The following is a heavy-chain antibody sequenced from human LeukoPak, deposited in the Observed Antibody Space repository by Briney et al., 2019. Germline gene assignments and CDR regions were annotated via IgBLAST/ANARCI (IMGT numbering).Heavy chain of an antibody. V-gene: IGHV4-4*07. CDR1: GGSISSYY. CDR2: IYTSGST. Sequence: SETLSLTCTVSGGSISSYYWSWIRQPAGKRLEWIGRIYTSGSTNYNPSLKSRVTISVDKSKNQFSLKLSSVTAADTAVYYCARGYSSSWPSRDYYYYYMDVWGKGTTVTVSS. D-gene: IGHD6-13*01. J-gene: IGHJ6*03. CDR3: ARGYSSSWPSRDYYYYYMDV.